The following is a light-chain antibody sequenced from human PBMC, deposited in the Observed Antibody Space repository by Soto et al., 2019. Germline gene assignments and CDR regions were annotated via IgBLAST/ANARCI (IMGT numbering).Light chain of an antibody. CDR2: DDN. CDR1: SSNIEGNS. Sequence: QTLLTESPSLTAAPGQKVTITCSGSSSNIEGNSVSWYQQLPGTAPKLLIYDDNKRPSGIPDRFSGSKSGTSATLGITGFQTGDEADYYCGSWDSSLSAYVFGTGTKVTVL. CDR3: GSWDSSLSAYV. V-gene: IGLV1-51*01. J-gene: IGLJ1*01.